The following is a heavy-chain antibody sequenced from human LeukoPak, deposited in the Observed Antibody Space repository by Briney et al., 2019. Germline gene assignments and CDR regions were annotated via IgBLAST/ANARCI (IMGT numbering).Heavy chain of an antibody. CDR1: GYTFTSNY. J-gene: IGHJ4*02. V-gene: IGHV1-46*01. Sequence: ASVKVSCKASGYTFTSNYIHWVRQAPGQGLEWMGMIYPRDGSTSYAQKFQGRVTVTRDTSTSTVHMEPSGLRSEDTAVYYCARDQEGFDYWGQGALVTVSS. CDR3: ARDQEGFDY. CDR2: IYPRDGST.